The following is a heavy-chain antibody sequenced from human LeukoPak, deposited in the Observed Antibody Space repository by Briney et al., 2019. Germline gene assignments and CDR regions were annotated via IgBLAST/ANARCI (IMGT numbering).Heavy chain of an antibody. CDR3: ARLSPGSISPENYGMDV. Sequence: PSETLSLTCTVSGGSISSSSYYWGWIRQPPGKGLEWIGSIYYSGSTYYNPSLKSRVTISVDTSKNQFSLKLSSVTAADTAVYYCARLSPGSISPENYGMDVWGQGTTVTVSS. CDR2: IYYSGST. J-gene: IGHJ6*02. CDR1: GGSISSSSYY. V-gene: IGHV4-39*01. D-gene: IGHD2-15*01.